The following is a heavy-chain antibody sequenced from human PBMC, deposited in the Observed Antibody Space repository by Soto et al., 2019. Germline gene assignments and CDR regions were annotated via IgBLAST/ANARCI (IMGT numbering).Heavy chain of an antibody. Sequence: PSETLSLTCAVSGGSISSGGYSWSWIRQPPGKGLEWIGYIYHSGSTYYNPSLKSRVTISVDRSKNQFSLKLSSVTAADTAVYYCARERVPYGDNKEFDYWGQGTLVTVSS. CDR1: GGSISSGGYS. CDR2: IYHSGST. V-gene: IGHV4-30-2*01. J-gene: IGHJ4*02. D-gene: IGHD4-17*01. CDR3: ARERVPYGDNKEFDY.